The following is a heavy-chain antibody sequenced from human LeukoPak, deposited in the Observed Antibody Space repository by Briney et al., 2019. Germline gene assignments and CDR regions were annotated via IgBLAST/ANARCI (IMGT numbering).Heavy chain of an antibody. CDR1: GGSISSYY. CDR2: IYTSGST. J-gene: IGHJ3*02. D-gene: IGHD3-3*01. CDR3: ARDISLTIFGVADDAFDI. Sequence: PSETLSLTCTVSGGSISSYYWSWIRQPAWKGLEWIGRIYTSGSTNYNPSLKSRVTMSVDTSKNQFSLKLSSVTAADTAVYYCARDISLTIFGVADDAFDIWGQGTMVTVSS. V-gene: IGHV4-4*07.